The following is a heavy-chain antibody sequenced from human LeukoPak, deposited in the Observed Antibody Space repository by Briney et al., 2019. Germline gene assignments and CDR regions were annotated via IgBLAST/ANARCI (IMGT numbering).Heavy chain of an antibody. Sequence: SVKVSCKASGGTFSSYAISWVRQAPGQGLEWMGRIIPIFGIANYAQKFQGRVTITADKSTSTAYMELSSLRSEDTAVYYCARGLLGYCSGGSCYRGYNWFDPWGQGTLVTISS. CDR1: GGTFSSYA. J-gene: IGHJ5*02. V-gene: IGHV1-69*04. CDR2: IIPIFGIA. CDR3: ARGLLGYCSGGSCYRGYNWFDP. D-gene: IGHD2-15*01.